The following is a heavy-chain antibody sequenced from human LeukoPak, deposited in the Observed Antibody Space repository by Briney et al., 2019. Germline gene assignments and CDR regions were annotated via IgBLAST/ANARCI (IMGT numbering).Heavy chain of an antibody. CDR2: IRSKANSYAT. Sequence: GGSLRLSCAASGFTFSGSAMHWVRQASGKGLEWVGRIRSKANSYATAYAASVKGRFTISRDDSKNTAYLQMNSLKPEDTAVYYCTSLGYCSGGSCPHRGQGTLVTVSS. V-gene: IGHV3-73*01. D-gene: IGHD2-15*01. CDR3: TSLGYCSGGSCPH. CDR1: GFTFSGSA. J-gene: IGHJ4*02.